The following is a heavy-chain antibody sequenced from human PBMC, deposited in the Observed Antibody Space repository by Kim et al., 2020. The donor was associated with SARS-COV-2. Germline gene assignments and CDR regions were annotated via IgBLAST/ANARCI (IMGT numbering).Heavy chain of an antibody. J-gene: IGHJ4*02. D-gene: IGHD6-19*01. V-gene: IGHV4-34*01. CDR1: GGSFSGYY. CDR3: AKSSGWFAY. CDR2: INHSGST. Sequence: SETLSLTCAVYGGSFSGYYWSWIRQPPGKGLEWIGEINHSGSTNYNPSLKSRVTISVDTSKNQFSLKLSSVTAADTAVYYCAKSSGWFAYWGQGTLVTVS.